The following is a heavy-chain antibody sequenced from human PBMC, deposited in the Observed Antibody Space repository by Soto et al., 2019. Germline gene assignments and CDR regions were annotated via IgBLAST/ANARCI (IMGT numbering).Heavy chain of an antibody. Sequence: SVKVSCKASGGTFSSYAISWVRQAPGQGLEWMGGIIPIFGTANYAQKFQGRVTITADKSTSTAYMELRSLRSDDTAVYYCARAVEWGSYRSYAFDIWGQGTMVTVSS. CDR1: GGTFSSYA. D-gene: IGHD3-16*02. J-gene: IGHJ3*02. CDR2: IIPIFGTA. V-gene: IGHV1-69*06. CDR3: ARAVEWGSYRSYAFDI.